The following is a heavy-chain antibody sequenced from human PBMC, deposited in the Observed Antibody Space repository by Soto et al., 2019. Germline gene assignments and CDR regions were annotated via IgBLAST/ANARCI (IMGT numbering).Heavy chain of an antibody. J-gene: IGHJ6*02. CDR2: ISAYNGNT. V-gene: IGHV1-18*04. Sequence: ASVKFSCKASGYTFTSYGISWVRQANGQGLEWMGWISAYNGNTNYAQKLQGRVTMTTDTSTSTAYMELRSLRSDDTAVYYCARAHYYDSSGYYYEYYGMDVWGQGTTVTVSS. D-gene: IGHD3-22*01. CDR1: GYTFTSYG. CDR3: ARAHYYDSSGYYYEYYGMDV.